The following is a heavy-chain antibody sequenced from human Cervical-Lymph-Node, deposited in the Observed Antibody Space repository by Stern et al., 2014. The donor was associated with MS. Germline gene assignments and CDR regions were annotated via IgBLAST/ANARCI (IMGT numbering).Heavy chain of an antibody. Sequence: VQLVESGPGLVKPSQTLSLTCTVSGDSISSGNYYWSWIRQPAGKGLEWIGRIYSSGTTYYNPSLRSRVTIQRHPSKTQFSVKLSLVTATDTAVYYCATQGRALAPDWGQGTLVTVSS. CDR1: GDSISSGNYY. V-gene: IGHV4-61*02. CDR3: ATQGRALAPD. CDR2: IYSSGTT. J-gene: IGHJ4*02.